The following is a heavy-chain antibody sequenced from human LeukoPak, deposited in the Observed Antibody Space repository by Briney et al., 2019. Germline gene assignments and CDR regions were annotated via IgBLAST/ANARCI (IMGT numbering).Heavy chain of an antibody. Sequence: SETLSHTCTVSGGSISSSSYYWGWIRQPPGKGLEWIGSIYYSGSTYYNPSLKSRVTISVDTSKNQFSLKLSSVTAADTAVYYCARDTVKDWFDPWGQGTLVTVSS. J-gene: IGHJ5*02. CDR3: ARDTVKDWFDP. CDR2: IYYSGST. V-gene: IGHV4-39*07. CDR1: GGSISSSSYY. D-gene: IGHD4-11*01.